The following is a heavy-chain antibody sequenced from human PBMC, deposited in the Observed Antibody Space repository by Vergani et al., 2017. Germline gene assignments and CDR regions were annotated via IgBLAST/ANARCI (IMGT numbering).Heavy chain of an antibody. V-gene: IGHV4-34*01. D-gene: IGHD2-15*01. Sequence: QVQLQQWGAGLLKPSETLSLTCAVYGGSFSGYYWSWIRQPPGKGLEWIGEINHSVSTNYNPSLKSRVTISVDPSKNQFSLKLSSVTAADTAVYYCARAGYCSGGSCYYFDYWGQGTLVTVSS. CDR1: GGSFSGYY. J-gene: IGHJ4*02. CDR3: ARAGYCSGGSCYYFDY. CDR2: INHSVST.